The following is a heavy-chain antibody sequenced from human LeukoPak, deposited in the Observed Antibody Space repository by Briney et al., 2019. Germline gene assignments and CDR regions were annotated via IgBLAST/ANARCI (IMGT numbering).Heavy chain of an antibody. Sequence: PGGSLRLSCAASGFTFSSYSMNWDRQAPGKGLEWVSSISSSSSYIYYADSVKGRFTISRDNAKNSLYLQMNSLRAEDTAVYYCASDLAGMITFGGVIPQWGQGTLVTVSS. D-gene: IGHD3-16*02. CDR3: ASDLAGMITFGGVIPQ. V-gene: IGHV3-21*01. J-gene: IGHJ4*02. CDR2: ISSSSSYI. CDR1: GFTFSSYS.